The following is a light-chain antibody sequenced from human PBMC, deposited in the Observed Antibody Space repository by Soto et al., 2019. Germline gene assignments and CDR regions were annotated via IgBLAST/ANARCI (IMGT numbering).Light chain of an antibody. CDR3: QQSFSTPLS. CDR1: QTISGY. Sequence: DIQMTQSPSSLSASVGDRVTISCRASQTISGYLNWYRQKPGKAPELLIYAASSLQSGVPSRFSGSGSGTHFSLTISSLQPEDFATYYCQQSFSTPLSFGGGTKVDIK. V-gene: IGKV1-39*01. J-gene: IGKJ4*01. CDR2: AAS.